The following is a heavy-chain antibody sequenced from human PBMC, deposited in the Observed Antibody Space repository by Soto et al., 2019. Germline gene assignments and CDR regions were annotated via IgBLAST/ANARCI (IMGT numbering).Heavy chain of an antibody. CDR1: GFTFSTYW. CDR2: ISTSSSYI. CDR3: ARDLSVVDDSSSQR. D-gene: IGHD6-13*01. Sequence: GSLSLSCAAAGFTFSTYWMNWVREAPGEGLEWLSSISTSSSYIFYADSVKGRFTISRDNAKNSLYLQMNSLRAEDTAVYYCARDLSVVDDSSSQRWGQGTLVTVSS. V-gene: IGHV3-21*01. J-gene: IGHJ4*02.